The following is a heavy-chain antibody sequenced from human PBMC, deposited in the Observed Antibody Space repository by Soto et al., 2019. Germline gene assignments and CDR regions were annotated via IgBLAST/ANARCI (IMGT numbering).Heavy chain of an antibody. CDR2: IWYDGSNK. V-gene: IGHV3-33*01. CDR1: GFTFSSYG. CDR3: ARDQRGMDV. J-gene: IGHJ6*02. Sequence: QVQLVESGGGVVQPGRSLRLSCAASGFTFSSYGMRWVRQAPGKGLEWVAVIWYDGSNKYYADSVKGRFTISRDNSKKTLYVQMNSLSAEDKAVYYCARDQRGMDVWGQGTMVTVSS.